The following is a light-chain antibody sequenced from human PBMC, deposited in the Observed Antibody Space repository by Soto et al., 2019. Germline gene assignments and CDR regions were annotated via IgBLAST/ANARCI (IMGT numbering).Light chain of an antibody. CDR2: WAS. CDR3: QQYYTLPLT. V-gene: IGKV4-1*01. Sequence: DIVMTQTPDSLAVSLGERATINCESSQSVLFTSNNKNDLAWYQQKPGQPPKLLLPWASARESGVPERFSGSGSGTVFTLSISSLQAEDVAVYYCQQYYTLPLTFGGGTKVEIK. J-gene: IGKJ4*01. CDR1: QSVLFTSNNKND.